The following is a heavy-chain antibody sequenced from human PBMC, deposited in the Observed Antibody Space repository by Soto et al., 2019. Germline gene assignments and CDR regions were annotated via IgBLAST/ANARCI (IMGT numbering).Heavy chain of an antibody. CDR3: ARGGYYDSSGYYPPFDY. J-gene: IGHJ4*02. CDR2: ISYDGSNK. Sequence: PGGSLRLSCAASGFTFSSYAMHWVRQAPGKGLEWVAVISYDGSNKYYADSVKGRFTISRDNSKNTLYLQMNSLRAEDTAVYYCARGGYYDSSGYYPPFDYWGQGTLVTVSS. CDR1: GFTFSSYA. V-gene: IGHV3-30-3*01. D-gene: IGHD3-22*01.